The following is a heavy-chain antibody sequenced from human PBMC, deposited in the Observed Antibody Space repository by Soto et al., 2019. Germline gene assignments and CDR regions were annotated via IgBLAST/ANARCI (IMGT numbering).Heavy chain of an antibody. CDR3: ARDFSDRKWAFYGMDV. CDR1: GDSISSGAW. D-gene: IGHD2-8*01. CDR2: IYHSGNT. V-gene: IGHV4-4*02. Sequence: SETLSLTCAVSGDSISSGAWWSWVRQSPGKGLQWIGEIYHSGNTRNNPSLKSRVTMSVDKSNNQFSLKLSSVTAADTAVYYCARDFSDRKWAFYGMDVWGQGITVTVSS. J-gene: IGHJ6*02.